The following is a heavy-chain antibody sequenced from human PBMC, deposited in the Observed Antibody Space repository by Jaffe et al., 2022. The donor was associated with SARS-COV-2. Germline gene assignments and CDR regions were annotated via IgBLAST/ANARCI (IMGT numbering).Heavy chain of an antibody. Sequence: EVQLVESGGGLVQPGGSLRLSCSASGFIFSSYAMHWVRQAPGKGLQYVSGISSNGGDTYYADSVKGRFTISRDNSKNTLYLQMSSLRAEDTAVYYCVKDSTSGWYYYYYYGMDVWGQGTAVSVSS. D-gene: IGHD6-19*01. J-gene: IGHJ6*02. V-gene: IGHV3-64D*08. CDR1: GFIFSSYA. CDR2: ISSNGGDT. CDR3: VKDSTSGWYYYYYYGMDV.